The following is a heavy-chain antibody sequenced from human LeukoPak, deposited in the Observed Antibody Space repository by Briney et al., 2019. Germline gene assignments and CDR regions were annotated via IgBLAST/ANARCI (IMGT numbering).Heavy chain of an antibody. J-gene: IGHJ3*02. CDR1: GGSISSYY. CDR3: ARDMVRGVIGAFDI. V-gene: IGHV4-59*01. CDR2: IYYSGGT. Sequence: PSETLSLTCTVSGGSISSYYWSWIRQPPGKGLEWIGYIYYSGGTNYNPSLKSRVTISVDTSKNQFSLKLSSVTAADTAVYYCARDMVRGVIGAFDIWGQGTMVTVSS. D-gene: IGHD3-10*01.